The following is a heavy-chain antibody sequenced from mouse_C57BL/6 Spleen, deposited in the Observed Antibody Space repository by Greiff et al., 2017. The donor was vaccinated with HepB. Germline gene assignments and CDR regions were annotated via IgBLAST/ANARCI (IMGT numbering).Heavy chain of an antibody. Sequence: QVQLKESGAELARPGASVKLSCKASGYTFTSYGISWVKQRTGQGLEWIGEIYPRSGNTYYNEKIKGKATLTADKSSSTAYMELRSLTSEDSAVYFCARKGVTTPRDYAMDYWGQGTSVTVSS. CDR2: IYPRSGNT. CDR1: GYTFTSYG. J-gene: IGHJ4*01. V-gene: IGHV1-81*01. D-gene: IGHD1-1*01. CDR3: ARKGVTTPRDYAMDY.